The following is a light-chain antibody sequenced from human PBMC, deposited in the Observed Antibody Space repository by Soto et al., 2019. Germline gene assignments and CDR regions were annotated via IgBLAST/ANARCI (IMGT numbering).Light chain of an antibody. CDR1: RSVLHSLNNKNH. Sequence: DIVVTQSPASLAVSLGERATISCRSSRSVLHSLNNKNHLTWYQQKPGQPPKVLIYWASIRESGVPDRFSGSGSGTDFTLTISSLQAEDVAVYYCQQSSSSPCTFGQGTKVEMK. CDR2: WAS. CDR3: QQSSSSPCT. J-gene: IGKJ1*01. V-gene: IGKV4-1*01.